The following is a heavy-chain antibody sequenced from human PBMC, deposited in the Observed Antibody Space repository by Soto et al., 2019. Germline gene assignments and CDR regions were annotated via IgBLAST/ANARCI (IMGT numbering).Heavy chain of an antibody. D-gene: IGHD3-10*01. CDR2: IYYSGST. Sequence: QVQLQESGPGLVKPSETLSLTCTVSGGSISSYYWSWIRQPPGKGLEWIGYIYYSGSTNSNPSLKSRVTISVDTSKNQFPLKLSSVTAADTAVYYCARQSVGPYGSGSYFDYWGQGTLVTVSS. CDR1: GGSISSYY. V-gene: IGHV4-59*08. J-gene: IGHJ4*02. CDR3: ARQSVGPYGSGSYFDY.